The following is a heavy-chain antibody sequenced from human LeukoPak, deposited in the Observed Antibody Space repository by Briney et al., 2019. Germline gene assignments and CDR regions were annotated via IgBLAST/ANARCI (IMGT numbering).Heavy chain of an antibody. CDR1: GFTFSRHS. Sequence: PGGSLRLSCAASGFTFSRHSMNWVRQAPGKGLEWVSFISGDSVNIYYTGSVKGRFTISRDNARNSLYLQMNSLRVEGTAVYYCVRDNLGFDYWGQGTLVTVSS. CDR2: ISGDSVNI. CDR3: VRDNLGFDY. D-gene: IGHD3-16*01. V-gene: IGHV3-21*01. J-gene: IGHJ4*02.